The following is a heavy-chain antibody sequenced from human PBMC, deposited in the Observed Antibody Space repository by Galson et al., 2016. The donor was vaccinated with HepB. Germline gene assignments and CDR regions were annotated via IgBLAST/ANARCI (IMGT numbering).Heavy chain of an antibody. D-gene: IGHD4-17*01. CDR3: ARAPHDYGDYIDGFDV. CDR2: IYSDGST. Sequence: SLRLSCAASGFSVSGNYMSWVRQAPGKGLEWLSVIYSDGSTSHIDSAKGRFTISNDKSKNTLYLQMNSLRVDDTAVYYCARAPHDYGDYIDGFDVWGQGTMVTVSS. V-gene: IGHV3-53*01. J-gene: IGHJ3*01. CDR1: GFSVSGNY.